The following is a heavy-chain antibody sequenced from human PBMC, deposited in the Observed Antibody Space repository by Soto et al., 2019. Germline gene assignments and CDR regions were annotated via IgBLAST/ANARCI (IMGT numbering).Heavy chain of an antibody. J-gene: IGHJ4*02. D-gene: IGHD4-17*01. CDR2: IYWDGDK. CDR1: GFSLSSRGVC. V-gene: IGHV2-5*02. Sequence: KESGPTLVRPPHTLTLTCTFSGFSLSSRGVCVGWIRQPPGKALEWLALIYWDGDKRYRPSLKSRFTITQDTSKNHVLPTMPTMDPVDTATYYCARRDEDGGTVTTAWVDRGQGTLVTV. CDR3: ARRDEDGGTVTTAWVD.